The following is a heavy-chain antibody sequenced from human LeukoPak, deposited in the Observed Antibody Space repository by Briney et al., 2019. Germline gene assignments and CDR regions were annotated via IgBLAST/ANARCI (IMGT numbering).Heavy chain of an antibody. D-gene: IGHD2-21*02. Sequence: NPSETLSLTCTVSGYSINSDYYWGWIRQPPGKGLEWIGEINHSGSTNYNPSLKSRVTISVDTSKNQFSLKLSSVTAADTAVYYCARSPIGGDWFRVWHYYMDVWGKGTTVTISS. CDR3: ARSPIGGDWFRVWHYYMDV. CDR2: INHSGST. J-gene: IGHJ6*03. CDR1: GYSINSDYY. V-gene: IGHV4-38-2*02.